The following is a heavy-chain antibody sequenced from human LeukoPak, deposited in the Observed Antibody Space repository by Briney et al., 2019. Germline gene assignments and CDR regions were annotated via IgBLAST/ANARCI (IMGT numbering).Heavy chain of an antibody. CDR1: GFTFSSYG. Sequence: GGSLRLSCAASGFTFSSYGMHWVRQAPGKGLEWVAVISYDGSNKYYADSVKGRFTISRDNSKNTLYLQMNSLRAEDTAVYYCAKAAREEDDYVWGSYRPPPPHYWGQGTLVTVSS. V-gene: IGHV3-30*18. J-gene: IGHJ4*02. D-gene: IGHD3-16*02. CDR3: AKAAREEDDYVWGSYRPPPPHY. CDR2: ISYDGSNK.